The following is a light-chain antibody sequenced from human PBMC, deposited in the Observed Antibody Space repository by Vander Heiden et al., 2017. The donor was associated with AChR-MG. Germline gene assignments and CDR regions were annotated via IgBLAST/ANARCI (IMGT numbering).Light chain of an antibody. CDR3: QQHENLPLFT. CDR1: QDINNY. Sequence: DIQMTQSPSSLSASIGDRVTITCQASQDINNYLNWYQHKPGKAPRLLIYDASNLQTGVPSRFSGSGYGTDFTFTISSRQPEDIATYYCQQHENLPLFTFGHRTKVDIK. V-gene: IGKV1-33*01. J-gene: IGKJ3*01. CDR2: DAS.